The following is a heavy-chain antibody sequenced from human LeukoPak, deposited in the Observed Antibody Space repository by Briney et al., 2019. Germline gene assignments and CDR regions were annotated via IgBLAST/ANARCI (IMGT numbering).Heavy chain of an antibody. D-gene: IGHD3-16*02. J-gene: IGHJ4*02. CDR1: GYSFTSYW. CDR2: IYPGDSDT. CDR3: AVPLVRLGELSPNYFDY. V-gene: IGHV5-51*01. Sequence: GESLKISCKGSGYSFTSYWIGWVRQMPGKGLEWMGIIYPGDSDTRYSPSFQGQVTISADKSISTAYLQWSSLQASDTAMYYCAVPLVRLGELSPNYFDYWGQGTLVTVSS.